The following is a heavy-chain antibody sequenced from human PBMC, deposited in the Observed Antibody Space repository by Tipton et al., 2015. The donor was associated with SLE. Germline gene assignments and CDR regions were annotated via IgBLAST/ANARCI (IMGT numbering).Heavy chain of an antibody. J-gene: IGHJ6*03. CDR1: GGSISSYY. CDR2: IYYSGST. D-gene: IGHD6-19*01. Sequence: TLSLTCTVSGGSISSYYWSWIRQPPGKGLEWIGYIYYSGSTNYNPSLKSRVTISVDTSKNQFSLKLSSVTAADTAVYYCARDFYSSGSYYYYYYMDVWGKGTTVTVSS. V-gene: IGHV4-59*12. CDR3: ARDFYSSGSYYYYYYMDV.